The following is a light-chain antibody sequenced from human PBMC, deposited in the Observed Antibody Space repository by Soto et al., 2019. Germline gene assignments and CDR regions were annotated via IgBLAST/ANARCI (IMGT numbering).Light chain of an antibody. V-gene: IGKV3-20*01. Sequence: EIVLTQSPGTLSLSPGERATLSCRASQSVSSSYLAWYQQKPGQAPRLLIYDASIRATGIPDRFSGSGSGTDFTLTISRLEPEDAAVYYCQQFGGSPRTFGQGTRVEIK. J-gene: IGKJ1*01. CDR2: DAS. CDR3: QQFGGSPRT. CDR1: QSVSSSY.